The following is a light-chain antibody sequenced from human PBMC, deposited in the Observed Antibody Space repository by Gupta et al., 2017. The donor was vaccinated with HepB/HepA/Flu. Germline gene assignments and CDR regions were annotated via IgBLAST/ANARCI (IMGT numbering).Light chain of an antibody. Sequence: EIVMTQSPGTLSVSPGERATLSCRASQSVSSNLAWYQQKPGQVPRLLIYGASTRATGIPARFSGSGSGTDFTLTISSLQSEDFAVYYCQQYNNWPPWTFGQGTKVEIK. CDR3: QQYNNWPPWT. J-gene: IGKJ1*01. V-gene: IGKV3-15*01. CDR1: QSVSSN. CDR2: GAS.